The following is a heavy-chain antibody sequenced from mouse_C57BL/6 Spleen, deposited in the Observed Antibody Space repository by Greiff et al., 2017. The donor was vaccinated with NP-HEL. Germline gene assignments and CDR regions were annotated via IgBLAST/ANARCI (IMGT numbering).Heavy chain of an antibody. Sequence: VQLQQPGTELVKPGASVKLSCKASGYTFTSYWMHWVKQRPGQGLEWIGNINPSNGGTNYNEKFKSKATLTVDKSSSTASMQLSSLTSEDSAVYYCARYDYDLWYFDVWGTGTTVTVSS. V-gene: IGHV1-53*01. CDR3: ARYDYDLWYFDV. J-gene: IGHJ1*03. CDR1: GYTFTSYW. D-gene: IGHD2-4*01. CDR2: INPSNGGT.